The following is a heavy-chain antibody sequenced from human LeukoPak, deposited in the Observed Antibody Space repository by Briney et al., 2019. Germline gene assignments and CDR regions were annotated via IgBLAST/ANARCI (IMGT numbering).Heavy chain of an antibody. CDR1: GSSITTDFY. V-gene: IGHV4-38-2*01. Sequence: PSETLSFTCSVSGSSITTDFYWAWIRQPPGKGLEWIADTWHTGSAYFNPSLKSRVTMSVDTSKNQLSLRLTSVTAADTAVYFCSRRKYAYDRNGFYTENFFDTWSLGTLDTVSS. CDR3: SRRKYAYDRNGFYTENFFDT. D-gene: IGHD3-22*01. CDR2: TWHTGSA. J-gene: IGHJ4*02.